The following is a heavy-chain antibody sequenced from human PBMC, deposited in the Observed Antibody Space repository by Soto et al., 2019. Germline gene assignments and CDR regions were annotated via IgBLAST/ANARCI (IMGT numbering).Heavy chain of an antibody. V-gene: IGHV3-7*01. D-gene: IGHD1-1*01. CDR1: GFTFSSYW. Sequence: GGSLRLSCAASGFTFSSYWMNWVRQAPGKGLEWVANIDEDGSEYNDAESVRGRFTISRDNAKNTSYLQMNSLRAADTAVYYCARTGDGHHDFLDYWGQGILVTVS. CDR2: IDEDGSEY. CDR3: ARTGDGHHDFLDY. J-gene: IGHJ4*02.